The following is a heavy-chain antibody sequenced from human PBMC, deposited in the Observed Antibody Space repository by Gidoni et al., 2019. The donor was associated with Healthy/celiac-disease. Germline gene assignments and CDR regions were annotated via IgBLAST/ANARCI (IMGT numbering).Heavy chain of an antibody. Sequence: QVQLVQSGAEVKKPGASVKVSCKASGYTFTSYYMHWVRQAPGQGLEWMGIINPSGGSTSYAQKLQGRVTMTRDTSTSTVYMELSSLRSEDTAVYYCARSYCGGDCYSERDYYYYGMDVWGQGTTVTVSS. D-gene: IGHD2-21*02. V-gene: IGHV1-46*04. J-gene: IGHJ6*02. CDR1: GYTFTSYY. CDR3: ARSYCGGDCYSERDYYYYGMDV. CDR2: INPSGGST.